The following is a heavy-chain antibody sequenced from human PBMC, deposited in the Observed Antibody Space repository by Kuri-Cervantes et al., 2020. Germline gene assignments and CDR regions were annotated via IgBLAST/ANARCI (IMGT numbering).Heavy chain of an antibody. CDR1: GFSLRTSGMC. D-gene: IGHD5-18*01. Sequence: SGPTLVLPTRTFTLTCHLSGFSLRTSGMCVSWIRQPPGKALEWLARIDWDDDKYYSTSLKTRLTISKDTSKNQVVLTMTNMDPVDTTTYYCARSVRAYTYGADYWGQGNLVTVSS. V-gene: IGHV2-70*11. J-gene: IGHJ4*02. CDR2: IDWDDDK. CDR3: ARSVRAYTYGADY.